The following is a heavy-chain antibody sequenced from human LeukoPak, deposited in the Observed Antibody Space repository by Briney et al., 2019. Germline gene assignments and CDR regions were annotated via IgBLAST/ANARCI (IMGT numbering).Heavy chain of an antibody. D-gene: IGHD6-19*01. V-gene: IGHV3-23*01. CDR2: ISGSGGST. CDR3: AKSLYSSGWYYYGMDV. CDR1: GFTFSSYA. Sequence: GGSLRLSCAASGFTFSSYAMSWVRQAPGKGLEWVSTISGSGGSTYYADSVKGRFTISRDNSKNTLYLQMNSLRAEDTAVYHCAKSLYSSGWYYYGMDVWGQGTTVTVSS. J-gene: IGHJ6*02.